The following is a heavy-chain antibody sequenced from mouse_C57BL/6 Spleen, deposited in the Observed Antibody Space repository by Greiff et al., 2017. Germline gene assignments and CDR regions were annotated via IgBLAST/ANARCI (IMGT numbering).Heavy chain of an antibody. CDR1: GYTFTDYY. Sequence: EVQLQQSGPELVKPGASVKISCKASGYTFTDYYMNWVKQSHGKSLEWIGDINPNNGGTSYNQKFKGKATLTVDKSSSTAYMELRSLTSEDSAVYYCARGFTTETYYFDYWGQGTTLTVSS. CDR3: ARGFTTETYYFDY. D-gene: IGHD1-1*01. V-gene: IGHV1-26*01. CDR2: INPNNGGT. J-gene: IGHJ2*01.